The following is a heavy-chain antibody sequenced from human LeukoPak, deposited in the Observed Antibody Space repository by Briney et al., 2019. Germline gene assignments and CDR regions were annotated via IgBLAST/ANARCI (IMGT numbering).Heavy chain of an antibody. J-gene: IGHJ4*02. CDR1: GYTFTGHY. Sequence: GASVKVSCKASGYTFTGHYMHWVRQAPGQGLEWMGWINPNSGGTNYAQKFQGRATMTRDTSISTAYMEMSRLRSDDTAVYYCARGDCSGGSCYRLDYWGQGTLVTVSS. V-gene: IGHV1-2*02. CDR3: ARGDCSGGSCYRLDY. CDR2: INPNSGGT. D-gene: IGHD2-15*01.